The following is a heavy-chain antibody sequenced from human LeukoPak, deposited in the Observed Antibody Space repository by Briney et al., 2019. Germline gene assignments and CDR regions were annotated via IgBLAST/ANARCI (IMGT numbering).Heavy chain of an antibody. CDR1: GGSISSYY. V-gene: IGHV4-59*08. CDR2: IYYSGST. CDR3: AGDYGDYGYFDL. Sequence: SETLSLTRTVSGGSISSYYWSWIRQPPGKGLEWIGYIYYSGSTNYNPSLKSRVTISVDTSKNQFSLKLSSVTAADTAVYYCAGDYGDYGYFDLWGRGTLVTVSS. J-gene: IGHJ2*01. D-gene: IGHD4-17*01.